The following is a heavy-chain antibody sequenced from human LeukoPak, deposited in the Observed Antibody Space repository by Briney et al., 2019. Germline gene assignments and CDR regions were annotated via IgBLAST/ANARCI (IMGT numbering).Heavy chain of an antibody. CDR2: ISSSGSTI. V-gene: IGHV3-48*03. Sequence: GGSLRLSCAASGFTFDDYGMSWVRQAPGKGLEGVSYISSSGSTIYYADSVKGRFTISRDNAKNSLYLQMNSLRAEDTAVYYCAELGITMIGGVWGKGTTVTISS. CDR3: AELGITMIGGV. J-gene: IGHJ6*04. CDR1: GFTFDDYG. D-gene: IGHD3-10*02.